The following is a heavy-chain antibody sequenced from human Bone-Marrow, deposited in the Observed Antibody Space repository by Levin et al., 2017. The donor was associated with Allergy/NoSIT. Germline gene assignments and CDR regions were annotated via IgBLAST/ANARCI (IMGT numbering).Heavy chain of an antibody. CDR2: IYHSGST. D-gene: IGHD3-10*01. CDR3: AKSLWFGAYFDY. CDR1: GGSISSGGYS. J-gene: IGHJ4*02. Sequence: SETLSLTCAVSGGSISSGGYSWSWIRQPPGKGLEWIGYIYHSGSTYYNPSLKSRVTISMDRPKNHFSLNLTSVTAADTAVYCCAKSLWFGAYFDYWGQGTLVTVSS. V-gene: IGHV4-30-2*01.